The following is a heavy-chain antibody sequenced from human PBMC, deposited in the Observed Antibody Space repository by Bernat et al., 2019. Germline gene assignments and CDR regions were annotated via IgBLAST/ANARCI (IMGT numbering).Heavy chain of an antibody. D-gene: IGHD6-19*01. CDR2: ISCYNGDT. CDR1: GYTFNIHG. CDR3: ARGPSNTSGRYGYLDY. J-gene: IGHJ4*02. V-gene: IGHV1-18*04. Sequence: QVQLVQSGAEVKKPGASVKVSCKASGYTFNIHGISWVRQAPGQGLEWMGWISCYNGDTIYAQNLQGRVTMTTDRSASTAYMELRSLRSDDTAVYYCARGPSNTSGRYGYLDYWGQGTLVTVSS.